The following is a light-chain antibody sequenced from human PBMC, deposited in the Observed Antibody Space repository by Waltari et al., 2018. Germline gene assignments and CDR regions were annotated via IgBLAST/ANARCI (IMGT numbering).Light chain of an antibody. CDR2: EAS. CDR3: QQYSYYSKT. Sequence: IQMTQSPSTLSASVGASHTIPCRASQSVSGWLAWYQQKPGKAPKVIIYEASTLERGVPSRFRGSGFGAEFTLTINSLQPEDFATYYCQQYSYYSKTFGQGTRVEVK. CDR1: QSVSGW. V-gene: IGKV1-5*03. J-gene: IGKJ1*01.